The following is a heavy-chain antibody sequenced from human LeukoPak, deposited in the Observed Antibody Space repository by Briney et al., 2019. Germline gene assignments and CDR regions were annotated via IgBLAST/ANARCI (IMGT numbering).Heavy chain of an antibody. CDR3: ATGVHGIAAAGDYYFGY. V-gene: IGHV4-61*01. Sequence: SETLSLTCTVSGYSISSGYYWGWIRQPPGKGLEWIGYMYYRGNTNYDPSLKSRVTISIDTPNNQFSLKLSSVTAADTAVYYCATGVHGIAAAGDYYFGYWGQGTLVTVSS. CDR2: MYYRGNT. CDR1: GYSISSGYY. J-gene: IGHJ4*02. D-gene: IGHD6-13*01.